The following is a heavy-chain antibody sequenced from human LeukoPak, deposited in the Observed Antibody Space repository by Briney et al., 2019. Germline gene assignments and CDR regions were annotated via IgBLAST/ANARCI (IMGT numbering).Heavy chain of an antibody. CDR3: ARASWFTSGMDV. J-gene: IGHJ6*02. CDR1: GFTFSNYW. CDR2: IKQDGSEK. Sequence: PGGSLRLSCAASGFTFSNYWMSWVRQAPGKGLEWVANIKQDGSEKCYVDSVKGRFTISRDNAKNSLYLQMNSLRAEDTAVYYCARASWFTSGMDVWGQGTTVTVSS. V-gene: IGHV3-7*01. D-gene: IGHD3-22*01.